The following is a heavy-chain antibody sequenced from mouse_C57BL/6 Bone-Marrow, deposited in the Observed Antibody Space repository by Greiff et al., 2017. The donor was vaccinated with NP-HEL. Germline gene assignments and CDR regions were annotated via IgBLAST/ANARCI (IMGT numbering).Heavy chain of an antibody. CDR2: IHPNSGST. J-gene: IGHJ2*01. D-gene: IGHD1-1*01. Sequence: VQLQESGAELVKPGASVKLSCKASGYTFTSYWMHWVKQRPGQGLEWIGMIHPNSGSTNYNEKFKSKATLTVDKSSSTAYMQLSSLTSEDSAVYYCARDSYYFDYWGQGTTLTVSS. CDR1: GYTFTSYW. CDR3: ARDSYYFDY. V-gene: IGHV1-64*01.